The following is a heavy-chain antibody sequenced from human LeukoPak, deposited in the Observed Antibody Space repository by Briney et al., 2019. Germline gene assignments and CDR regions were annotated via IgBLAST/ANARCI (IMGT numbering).Heavy chain of an antibody. CDR3: ARDTAPDYGGNSGPYFDY. CDR2: IIPIFGIA. J-gene: IGHJ4*02. V-gene: IGHV1-69*04. Sequence: GSSVTVSCKASGGTFISYAISWVRQAPGQGLEWMGRIIPIFGIANYAQKFQGRVTITADKSTSTAYMELSSLRSEDTAVYYCARDTAPDYGGNSGPYFDYWGQGTLVTVSS. D-gene: IGHD4-23*01. CDR1: GGTFISYA.